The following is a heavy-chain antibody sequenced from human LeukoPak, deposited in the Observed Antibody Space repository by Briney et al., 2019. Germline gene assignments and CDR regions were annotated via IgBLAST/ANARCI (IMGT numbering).Heavy chain of an antibody. D-gene: IGHD6-19*01. Sequence: ASVKVSCKASGYTFTDYYIHWVRQAPGQGLEWMTYIDPNSGGPHYAQKFRGRVTMTSDTSISTAYMELKWLTSDDTAVYYCARDGVAGPSDAFDLWGQGTMVTVSS. CDR2: IDPNSGGP. J-gene: IGHJ3*01. V-gene: IGHV1-2*02. CDR1: GYTFTDYY. CDR3: ARDGVAGPSDAFDL.